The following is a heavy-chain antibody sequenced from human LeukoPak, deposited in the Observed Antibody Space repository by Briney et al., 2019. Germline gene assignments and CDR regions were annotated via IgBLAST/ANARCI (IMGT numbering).Heavy chain of an antibody. CDR1: GFTFSSYG. V-gene: IGHV3-30*02. D-gene: IGHD3-9*01. Sequence: GGTLRLSCAASGFTFSSYGMHWVRQAPGKGLEWVAFIRYDGSNKYYADSVKGRFTISRDNSKNTLYLQMNSLRAEDTAVYYCAKVRAGRLRYFDWTKRMLDYWGQGTLVTVSS. CDR3: AKVRAGRLRYFDWTKRMLDY. CDR2: IRYDGSNK. J-gene: IGHJ4*02.